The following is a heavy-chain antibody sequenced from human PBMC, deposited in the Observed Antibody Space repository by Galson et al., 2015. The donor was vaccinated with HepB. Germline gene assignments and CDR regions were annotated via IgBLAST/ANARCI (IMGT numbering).Heavy chain of an antibody. CDR3: ARAGGSGSYFDYYYYGMDV. D-gene: IGHD3-10*01. CDR2: ISSSSSTI. V-gene: IGHV3-48*04. CDR1: GFTFSSYS. Sequence: SLRLSCAASGFTFSSYSMNWVRQAPGKGLEWVSYISSSSSTIYYADSVKGRFTISRDNAKNSLYLQMNSLRAEDTAVYYCARAGGSGSYFDYYYYGMDVWGQGTTVTVSS. J-gene: IGHJ6*02.